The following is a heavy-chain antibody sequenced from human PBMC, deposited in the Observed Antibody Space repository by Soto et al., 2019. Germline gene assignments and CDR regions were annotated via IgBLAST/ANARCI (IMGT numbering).Heavy chain of an antibody. CDR3: ARDFYDLLPGYSLRWFDP. CDR2: ISAYNGNT. D-gene: IGHD3-9*01. V-gene: IGHV1-18*01. CDR1: GYTFTSYG. Sequence: ASLKVSCKPSGYTFTSYGISCVRQAPGQGLEWMGWISAYNGNTNYAQKLQGRVTMTTDTSTSTVYMGLRSMRSDDTAVYYCARDFYDLLPGYSLRWFDPWGKGTLVTVSS. J-gene: IGHJ5*02.